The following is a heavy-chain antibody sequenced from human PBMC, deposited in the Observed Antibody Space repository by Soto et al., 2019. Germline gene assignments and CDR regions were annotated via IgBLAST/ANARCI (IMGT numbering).Heavy chain of an antibody. J-gene: IGHJ6*02. CDR2: IYTSGST. D-gene: IGHD3-22*01. V-gene: IGHV4-4*07. CDR3: ARDRPYDSSGYPNPRPPFYYYYYGMDV. Sequence: PSETLSLTCTVSGGSISSYYWSWIRQPAGKGLEWIGRIYTSGSTNYNPSLKSRVTMSVDTSKNQFSLKLSSVTAADTAVYYCARDRPYDSSGYPNPRPPFYYYYYGMDVWGQGTTVTVSS. CDR1: GGSISSYY.